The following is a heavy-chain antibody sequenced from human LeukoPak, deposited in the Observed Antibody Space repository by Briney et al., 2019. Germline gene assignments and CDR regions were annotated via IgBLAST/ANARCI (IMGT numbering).Heavy chain of an antibody. J-gene: IGHJ6*03. CDR3: AREFKGGYCSGGSCYLRYYYYMDV. CDR2: INPTGGST. D-gene: IGHD2-15*01. CDR1: GYTFTSYY. V-gene: IGHV1-2*06. Sequence: ASVKVSCKASGYTFTSYYMHWVRQAPGQGLEWMGLINPTGGSTGYAQKFQGRVTMTRDTSISTAYMELSRLRSDDTAVYYCAREFKGGYCSGGSCYLRYYYYMDVWGKGTTVTVSS.